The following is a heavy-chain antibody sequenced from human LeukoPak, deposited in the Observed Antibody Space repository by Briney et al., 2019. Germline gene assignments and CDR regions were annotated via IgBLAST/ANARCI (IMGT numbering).Heavy chain of an antibody. D-gene: IGHD5/OR15-5a*01. V-gene: IGHV3-23*01. CDR1: GFTFSSYA. CDR2: ISGSTTST. Sequence: GGSLRLSCAASGFTFSSYAMTWVRQAPGKGLEWVSHISGSTTSTYYADSVKGRFTISRDNSKNTLYLQMNSLRAEDTAVYYCAKDRRPVSVYYYFYMDVWGKGTTVTVSS. J-gene: IGHJ6*03. CDR3: AKDRRPVSVYYYFYMDV.